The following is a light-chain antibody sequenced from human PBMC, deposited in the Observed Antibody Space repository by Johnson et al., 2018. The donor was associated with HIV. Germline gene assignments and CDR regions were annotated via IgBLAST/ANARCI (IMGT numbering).Light chain of an antibody. CDR1: SSNIGNNY. CDR3: ETWDSRLSGSYV. V-gene: IGLV1-51*02. CDR2: ENN. J-gene: IGLJ1*01. Sequence: QSVLTQPPSVSAAPGQKVTISCSGSSSNIGNNYVSWYQELPGTAPKLLIYENNKRPSGIPDRFSGSKSDTSATLGITGLQTGDEADYYCETWDSRLSGSYVVGSVTRLTVL.